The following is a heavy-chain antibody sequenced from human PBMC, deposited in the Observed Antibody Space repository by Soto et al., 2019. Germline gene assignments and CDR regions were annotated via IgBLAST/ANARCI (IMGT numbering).Heavy chain of an antibody. J-gene: IGHJ4*02. CDR1: GGSISSSSYY. Sequence: SETLSLTCTVSGGSISSSSYYWGWIRQPPGKGLEWIGSIYYSGSTYYNPSLKSRVTISVDTSKNQFSLKLSSVTAADTAVYNCAKAGDQAPPPFAYWGQGTRVTVSS. D-gene: IGHD3-16*01. CDR3: AKAGDQAPPPFAY. CDR2: IYYSGST. V-gene: IGHV4-39*01.